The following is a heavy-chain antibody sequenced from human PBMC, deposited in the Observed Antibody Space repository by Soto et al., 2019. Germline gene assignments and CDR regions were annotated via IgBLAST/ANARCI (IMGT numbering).Heavy chain of an antibody. J-gene: IGHJ2*01. Sequence: QVQLQESGPGLVKPSETLSLTCTVSGDFISNFHWSWIRQPAGKGLQSLGRISASGRSNYNPNLQRRVAMSLDTSKKQFSLRLTSLSGADTAVYFCARGMGRYFDLWGRGTLVTVFS. CDR3: ARGMGRYFDL. D-gene: IGHD2-8*01. CDR1: GDFISNFH. CDR2: ISASGRS. V-gene: IGHV4-4*07.